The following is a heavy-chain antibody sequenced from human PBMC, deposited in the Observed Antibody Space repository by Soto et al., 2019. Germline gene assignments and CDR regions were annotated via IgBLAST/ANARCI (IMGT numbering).Heavy chain of an antibody. J-gene: IGHJ4*02. CDR2: ISGSGGST. CDR1: GFTFSSYA. V-gene: IGHV3-23*01. Sequence: EVQLLESGGGLVQPGGSLRLSCAASGFTFSSYAMSWVRQAPGKGLEWVSAISGSGGSTYYADSVKGRFTLSRDNSKNTQYLEMNSHSDGDTAVYYCAQEYVYSSSWFEFDYWGQGTLVTVSS. CDR3: AQEYVYSSSWFEFDY. D-gene: IGHD6-13*01.